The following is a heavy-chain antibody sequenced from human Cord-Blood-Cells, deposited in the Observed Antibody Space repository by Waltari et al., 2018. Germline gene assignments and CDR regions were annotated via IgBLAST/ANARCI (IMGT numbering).Heavy chain of an antibody. CDR3: AREGYCSSTSCPYYYYYMDV. CDR2: IIPSLGIA. D-gene: IGHD2-2*01. CDR1: GGTFSSYA. V-gene: IGHV1-69*04. J-gene: IGHJ6*03. Sequence: QVQLVQSGAEVKKPGSSVKVSCKASGGTFSSYAISWVRQAPGQGLGWMGGIIPSLGIANYAQKFQGRVRITADESTSTAYMELSSLRSEDTAVYYCAREGYCSSTSCPYYYYYMDVWGKGTTVTVSS.